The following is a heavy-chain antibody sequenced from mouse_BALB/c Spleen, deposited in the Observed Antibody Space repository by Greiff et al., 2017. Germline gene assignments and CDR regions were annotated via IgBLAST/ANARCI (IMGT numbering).Heavy chain of an antibody. CDR1: GYTFTSYW. CDR3: TRGITTVVAPSWYFDV. V-gene: IGHV1-5*01. J-gene: IGHJ1*01. Sequence: VQLKESGTVLARPGASVKMSCKASGYTFTSYWMHWVKQRPGQGLEWIGAIYPGNSDTSYNQKFKGKAKLTAVTSTSTAYMELSSLTNEDSAVYYCTRGITTVVAPSWYFDVWGAGTTVTVSS. D-gene: IGHD1-1*01. CDR2: IYPGNSDT.